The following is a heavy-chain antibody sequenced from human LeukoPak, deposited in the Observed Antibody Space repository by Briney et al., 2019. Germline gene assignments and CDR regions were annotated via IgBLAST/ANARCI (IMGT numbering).Heavy chain of an antibody. Sequence: GGSLRLSCAASGFTFSTYAMHWVRQAPGKGLEWVAFIRYDGSNKYYTDSVKGRFTISRDNSKNTLYLQMNSLRAEDTAVYYCATKGTIVVVPARQWGQETMVTVSS. D-gene: IGHD2-2*01. CDR3: ATKGTIVVVPARQ. J-gene: IGHJ3*01. CDR1: GFTFSTYA. V-gene: IGHV3-30*02. CDR2: IRYDGSNK.